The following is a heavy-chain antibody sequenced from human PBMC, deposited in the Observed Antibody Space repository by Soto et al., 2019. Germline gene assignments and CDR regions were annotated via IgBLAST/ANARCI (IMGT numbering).Heavy chain of an antibody. V-gene: IGHV1-46*01. CDR2: INPSGGST. CDR1: RYSFTSCY. J-gene: IGHJ6*02. CDR3: ARVGVWGRRYYYGMDV. D-gene: IGHD3-16*01. Sequence: ASVLVCCKSSRYSFTSCYRHWVRQARGEGLELMVIINPSGGSTSYAQKFQVRVTMTRDTSTSTFYIELISLRSEYTAVYYCARVGVWGRRYYYGMDVWGQGTTVTVSS.